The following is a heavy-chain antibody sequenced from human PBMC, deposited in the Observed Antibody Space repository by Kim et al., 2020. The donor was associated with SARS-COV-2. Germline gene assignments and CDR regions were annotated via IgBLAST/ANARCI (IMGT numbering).Heavy chain of an antibody. CDR3: ARGRTYYYDSSGYPIYYYYYGMDV. Sequence: SETLSLTCAVYGGSFSGYYWSWIRQPPGKGLEWIGEINHSGSTNYNPSLKSRVTISVDTSKNQFSLKLSSVTAADTAVYYCARGRTYYYDSSGYPIYYYYYGMDVWGQGTTVTVSS. V-gene: IGHV4-34*01. CDR1: GGSFSGYY. J-gene: IGHJ6*02. CDR2: INHSGST. D-gene: IGHD3-22*01.